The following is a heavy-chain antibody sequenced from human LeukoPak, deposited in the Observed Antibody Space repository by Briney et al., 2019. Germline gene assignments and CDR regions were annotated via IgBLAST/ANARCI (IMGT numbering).Heavy chain of an antibody. CDR3: ATEGGTTFSNYFDY. CDR2: IYTGDNT. V-gene: IGHV3-66*01. D-gene: IGHD2/OR15-2a*01. Sequence: GGSLRLSCAASGFTVSSKYMSWVRQAPGKGLEWVSLIYTGDNTYYADSVKGRFTTSRDKSKDTLYLQMNSLTAEDTAVYFCATEGGTTFSNYFDYWGQGTLVTVSS. J-gene: IGHJ4*02. CDR1: GFTVSSKY.